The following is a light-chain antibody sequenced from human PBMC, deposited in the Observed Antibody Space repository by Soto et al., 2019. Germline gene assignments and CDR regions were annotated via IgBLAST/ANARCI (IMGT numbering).Light chain of an antibody. CDR1: QMVSRAS. CDR3: QQYGSSPRYT. V-gene: IGKV3-20*01. J-gene: IGKJ2*01. Sequence: EIVLTQSPGTLSLSPGERATLSCRAGQMVSRASLACYQQKPGRAPRLLIYGASSRATGIPDRFSGSGSGTDFTLTISRLEPEDFAVYYCQQYGSSPRYTFGQGTKLEIK. CDR2: GAS.